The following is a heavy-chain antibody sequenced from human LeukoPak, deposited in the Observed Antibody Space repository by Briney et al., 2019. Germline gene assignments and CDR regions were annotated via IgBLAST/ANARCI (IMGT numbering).Heavy chain of an antibody. CDR3: ARGLGYCSSTSCYPGSPPFDY. V-gene: IGHV1-69*13. J-gene: IGHJ4*02. CDR1: GGTFSSYA. CDR2: IIPIFGTA. D-gene: IGHD2-2*01. Sequence: ASVKVSCKASGGTFSSYAISWVRQAPGQGLEWMGGIIPIFGTANYAQKFQGRVTITADESTSTAYMELSSLRSEDTAVYYCARGLGYCSSTSCYPGSPPFDYWGQGTLVTVSS.